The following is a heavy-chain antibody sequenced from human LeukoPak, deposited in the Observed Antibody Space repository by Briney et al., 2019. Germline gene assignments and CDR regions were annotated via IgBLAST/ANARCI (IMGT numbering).Heavy chain of an antibody. V-gene: IGHV1-69*06. CDR1: GGTFSSYA. CDR2: IIPIFGTA. Sequence: SVKVSCKASGGTFSSYAISWVRQAPGQGLEWMGGIIPIFGTANYAQKFQGRVTMTEDTSTDTAYMELSSLRSEDTAVYYCATDPAMITFGGVIAELDTWGQGTLVTVSS. CDR3: ATDPAMITFGGVIAELDT. J-gene: IGHJ4*02. D-gene: IGHD3-16*02.